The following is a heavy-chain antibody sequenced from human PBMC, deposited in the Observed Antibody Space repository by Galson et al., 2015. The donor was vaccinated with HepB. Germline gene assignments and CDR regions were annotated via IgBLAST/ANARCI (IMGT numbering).Heavy chain of an antibody. Sequence: SVKVSCKASGYSFSSSSITWVRQAPGQGLEWMGWISPYNRDTKFARKVQGRVTMTTDTSTSTAYMELRSLRSDDTAVYYCARDLMVRGVISISYHYYGMDVWGQGTTVTVSS. CDR2: ISPYNRDT. V-gene: IGHV1-18*01. D-gene: IGHD3-10*01. CDR3: ARDLMVRGVISISYHYYGMDV. CDR1: GYSFSSSS. J-gene: IGHJ6*02.